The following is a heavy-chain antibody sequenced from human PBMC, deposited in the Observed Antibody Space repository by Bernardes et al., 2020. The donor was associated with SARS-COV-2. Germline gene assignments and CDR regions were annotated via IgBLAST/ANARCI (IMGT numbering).Heavy chain of an antibody. CDR1: GFTFSNYA. CDR3: ARGLSYYDILTGYYFFDY. J-gene: IGHJ4*02. Sequence: GGSLRLSCAASGFTFSNYAMSWVRQAPGKGLEWVSDISGPGRTYYADSVRGRFTISRDNAKNSLYLQINSLRAGDTAVYYCARGLSYYDILTGYYFFDYWGQGTLVTVSS. V-gene: IGHV3-23*01. D-gene: IGHD3-9*01. CDR2: ISGPGRT.